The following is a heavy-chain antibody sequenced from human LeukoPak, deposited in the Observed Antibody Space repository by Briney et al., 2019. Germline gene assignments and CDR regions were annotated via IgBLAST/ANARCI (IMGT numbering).Heavy chain of an antibody. CDR2: IYHSGST. V-gene: IGHV4-4*02. Sequence: ETLSLXCAVSGGSISSSNWWSWVRPPPGKGLEWIGEIYHSGSTNYNPSLKSRVTISVEKSKNQFSLKLSSVTAADTAVYYXXRSSGWYFDYWGQGTLVTVSS. CDR3: XRSSGWYFDY. J-gene: IGHJ4*02. D-gene: IGHD6-19*01. CDR1: GGSISSSNW.